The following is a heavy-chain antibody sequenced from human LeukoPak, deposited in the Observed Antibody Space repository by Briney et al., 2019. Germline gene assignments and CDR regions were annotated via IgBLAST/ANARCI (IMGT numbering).Heavy chain of an antibody. Sequence: GESLKISFKGSGSSFTSYWIGWVRPMPGKGLEWMGIIYPGDCDTRYSPSFQGQVTISADKSISTAYLQWSSLKASDTAMYYCASAYCSGGSCYSGRAFDIWGQGTMVTVSS. D-gene: IGHD2-15*01. CDR1: GSSFTSYW. CDR2: IYPGDCDT. V-gene: IGHV5-51*01. J-gene: IGHJ3*02. CDR3: ASAYCSGGSCYSGRAFDI.